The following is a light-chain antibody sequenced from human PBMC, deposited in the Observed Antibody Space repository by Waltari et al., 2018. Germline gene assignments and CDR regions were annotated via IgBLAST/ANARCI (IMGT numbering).Light chain of an antibody. CDR3: LQYFDASRT. CDR1: QSLFYTPNNSDY. Sequence: IVMTQFPDSLAVSLGETAPIHCRSSQSLFYTPNNSDYLGWYQQKPGLPPKLLIYWASTRESGVPDRFSGSGSVTDFTLTISSLQAEDVAVYYCLQYFDASRTFGQGTKLEIK. J-gene: IGKJ2*01. V-gene: IGKV4-1*01. CDR2: WAS.